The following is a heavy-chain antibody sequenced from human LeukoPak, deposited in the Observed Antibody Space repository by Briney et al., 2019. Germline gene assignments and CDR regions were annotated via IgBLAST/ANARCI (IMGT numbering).Heavy chain of an antibody. CDR3: ARGVDYGDDNWFDP. CDR1: GGSISSYY. Sequence: PSEALSLTCTVSGGSISSYYWSWIRQPPGKGLEWIGYIYYSGSTNYNPSLKSRVTISVDTSKNQFSLKLSSVTAADTAVYYCARGVDYGDDNWFDPWGQGTLVTVSS. CDR2: IYYSGST. D-gene: IGHD4-17*01. V-gene: IGHV4-59*01. J-gene: IGHJ5*02.